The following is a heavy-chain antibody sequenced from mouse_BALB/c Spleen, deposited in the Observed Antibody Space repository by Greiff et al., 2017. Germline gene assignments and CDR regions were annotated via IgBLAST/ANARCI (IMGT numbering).Heavy chain of an antibody. CDR1: GFTFSSFG. CDR2: ISSGSSTI. Sequence: EVNLVESGGGLVQPGGSRKLSCAASGFTFSSFGMHWVRQAPEKGLEWVAYISSGSSTIYYADTVKGRFTISRDNPKNTLFLQMTSLRSEDTAMYYCAKEGTTSYAMDYWGQGTSVTVSS. D-gene: IGHD1-1*01. CDR3: AKEGTTSYAMDY. V-gene: IGHV5-17*02. J-gene: IGHJ4*01.